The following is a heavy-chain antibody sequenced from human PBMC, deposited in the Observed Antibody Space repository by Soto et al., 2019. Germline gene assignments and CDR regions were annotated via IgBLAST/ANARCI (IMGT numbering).Heavy chain of an antibody. CDR1: GGSIASGGYY. D-gene: IGHD2-8*02. V-gene: IGHV4-39*01. CDR3: ARHARVAPASGGVAFDP. J-gene: IGHJ5*02. Sequence: SETLSLTCTVSGGSIASGGYYWGWIRQSPEKGLEWIGSVYYGGSTYYNPSLQSRLTMSIDTSKSQFSLNLSSVTAADTAVYFCARHARVAPASGGVAFDPGGQGSLVT. CDR2: VYYGGST.